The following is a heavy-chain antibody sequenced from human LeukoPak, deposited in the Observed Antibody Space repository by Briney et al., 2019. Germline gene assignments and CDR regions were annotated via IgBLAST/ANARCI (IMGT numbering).Heavy chain of an antibody. Sequence: KPSGTLSLTCAVSGVSISSSNWWSWVRQPPGKGLEWIGEIYHSGSTNYNPSLKSRVTISVDKSKDQFSLKLSSVTAADTAVYYCAREGSYDFWSGPFDYWGQGTLVTVSS. CDR1: GVSISSSNW. J-gene: IGHJ4*02. CDR2: IYHSGST. CDR3: AREGSYDFWSGPFDY. V-gene: IGHV4-4*02. D-gene: IGHD3-3*01.